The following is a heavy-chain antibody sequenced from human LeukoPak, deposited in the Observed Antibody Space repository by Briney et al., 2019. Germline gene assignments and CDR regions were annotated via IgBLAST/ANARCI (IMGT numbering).Heavy chain of an antibody. Sequence: VASVKVSCKASGYTFTSYAMNWVRQAPGQGLQWMGWINPNSGDTNYAQYFQGRVTMTRDTSISTAYMELSRLRSGDTAMYYCARDSDCGTSWTNWFDPWGQGTLVTVSS. D-gene: IGHD1-26*01. J-gene: IGHJ5*02. CDR1: GYTFTSYA. CDR2: INPNSGDT. CDR3: ARDSDCGTSWTNWFDP. V-gene: IGHV1-2*02.